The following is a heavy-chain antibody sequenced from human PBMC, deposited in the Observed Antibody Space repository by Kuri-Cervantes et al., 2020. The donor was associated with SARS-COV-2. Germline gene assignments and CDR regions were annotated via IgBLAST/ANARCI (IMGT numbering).Heavy chain of an antibody. CDR1: GFTFSSYW. D-gene: IGHD2-8*02. CDR2: IKQDGSEK. Sequence: GGSLRLSCAASGFTFSSYWMSWVRQAPGKGLEWVANIKQDGSEKYYVDSVKARFTISRDNAKNSLYLQMNSLRAEDTAVYYCARDTGGTMIYYYYYYGMDVWGQGTTVTVSS. V-gene: IGHV3-7*01. CDR3: ARDTGGTMIYYYYYYGMDV. J-gene: IGHJ6*02.